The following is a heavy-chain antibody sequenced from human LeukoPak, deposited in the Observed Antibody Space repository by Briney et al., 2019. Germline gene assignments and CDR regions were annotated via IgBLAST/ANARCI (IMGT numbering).Heavy chain of an antibody. V-gene: IGHV4-4*07. CDR2: VYTVGTA. CDR3: ARAASRSSTWFDP. CDR1: RGSISTYF. J-gene: IGHJ5*02. Sequence: PSETLSLTCPVSRGSISTYFWTWIRQPAGKGLEWIGRVYTVGTADYNPSLRSRVTMSVDTSKNQFSLKLSSVTAADTAVYYCARAASRSSTWFDPWGQGTLVTVSS. D-gene: IGHD2-15*01.